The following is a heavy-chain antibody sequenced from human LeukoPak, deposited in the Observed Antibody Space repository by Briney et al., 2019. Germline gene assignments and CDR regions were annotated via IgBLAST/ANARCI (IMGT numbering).Heavy chain of an antibody. V-gene: IGHV3-48*02. CDR3: ARALYDILTGYYIDY. Sequence: GGSLRLSCAASGFTFSDSWMNWVRQAPGMGLEWVSYISSSSSTIYYADSVKGRFTISRDNAKNSLYLQMNSLRDEDTAVYYCARALYDILTGYYIDYWGQGTLVTVSS. CDR1: GFTFSDSW. D-gene: IGHD3-9*01. CDR2: ISSSSSTI. J-gene: IGHJ4*02.